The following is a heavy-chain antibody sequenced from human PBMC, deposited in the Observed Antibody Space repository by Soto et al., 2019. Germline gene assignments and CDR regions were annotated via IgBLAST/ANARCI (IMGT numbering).Heavy chain of an antibody. V-gene: IGHV4-39*01. J-gene: IGHJ4*02. CDR1: GGSITSGNYY. CDR2: IYYTGST. D-gene: IGHD6-13*01. Sequence: SETLSLTFTVSGGSITSGNYYWGWIRQTQEKGLDWIGDIYYTGSTYYNPSLRSRITVSVDTSKNQFSLKLSSVTAEATAVYYCARRLFSSTCPSQFDYWGQGTLVTVSS. CDR3: ARRLFSSTCPSQFDY.